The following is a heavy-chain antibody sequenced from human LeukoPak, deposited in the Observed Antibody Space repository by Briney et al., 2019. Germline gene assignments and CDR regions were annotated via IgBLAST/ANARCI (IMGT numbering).Heavy chain of an antibody. CDR2: ISSSSSYI. Sequence: PGGSLRLSCAASGFTFSSYSMNWVRQAPGKGLEWVSSISSSSSYIYYADSVKGRFTISRDNAKNSLYLQMNSLRAEDTAVYYCARDRYCSGGSCYGMDYWGQGTLVTVSS. CDR3: ARDRYCSGGSCYGMDY. J-gene: IGHJ4*02. CDR1: GFTFSSYS. D-gene: IGHD2-15*01. V-gene: IGHV3-21*01.